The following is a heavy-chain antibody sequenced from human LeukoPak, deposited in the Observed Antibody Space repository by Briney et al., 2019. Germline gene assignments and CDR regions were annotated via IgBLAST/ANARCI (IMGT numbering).Heavy chain of an antibody. CDR2: ISAYNGNT. J-gene: IGHJ6*03. CDR3: ARTAGWINDYDFWSGYYYYYYMDV. D-gene: IGHD3-3*01. CDR1: GYTFTSYG. Sequence: GASVKVSCKASGYTFTSYGISWVRQAPGQGLEWMGWISAYNGNTNYAQKLQGRVTMTTDTSTSTAYMELRSLRSDDTAVYYCARTAGWINDYDFWSGYYYYYYMDVWGKGTTVTVSS. V-gene: IGHV1-18*01.